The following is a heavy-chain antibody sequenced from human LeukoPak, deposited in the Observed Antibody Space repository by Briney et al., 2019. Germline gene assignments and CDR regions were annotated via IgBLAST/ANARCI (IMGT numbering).Heavy chain of an antibody. D-gene: IGHD6-13*01. CDR3: ARDPPTRQYTNSYSLDY. Sequence: WGSLSISCAASGFTFSSCIMGGVRQAPGNGLQWVAVIWCDGSSKYYADSVKGRFTISRDNYKNTLYLQINSLRAEDTAVYYCARDPPTRQYTNSYSLDYWGQGALVTVSS. V-gene: IGHV3-33*01. CDR2: IWCDGSSK. J-gene: IGHJ4*02. CDR1: GFTFSSCI.